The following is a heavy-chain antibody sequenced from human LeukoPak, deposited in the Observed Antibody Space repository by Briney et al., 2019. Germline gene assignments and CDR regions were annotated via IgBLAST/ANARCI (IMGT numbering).Heavy chain of an antibody. CDR3: AGDTPPGGDYYFDY. J-gene: IGHJ4*02. CDR1: GFIFSDYY. D-gene: IGHD3-16*01. Sequence: PGGSLRLSCAGSGFIFSDYYIDWVRQAPGKGLEWVGRNRNKANSYSTEYGASVKGRFSISRDESNNAVHLQMNSLRAEDTAVYYCAGDTPPGGDYYFDYWGQGTLVIVSS. CDR2: NRNKANSYST. V-gene: IGHV3-72*01.